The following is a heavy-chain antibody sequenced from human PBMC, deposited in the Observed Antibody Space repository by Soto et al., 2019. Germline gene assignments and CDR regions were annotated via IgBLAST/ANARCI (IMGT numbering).Heavy chain of an antibody. CDR3: AKGGSISAMVKFDY. CDR2: ISGRGGRT. V-gene: IGHV3-23*01. J-gene: IGHJ4*02. CDR1: GFTFNSYA. D-gene: IGHD5-18*01. Sequence: EVQLLESGGGLVQPGGSLRLSCAASGFTFNSYAMSWVRQAPGKGLEWVAVISGRGGRTYYTDSVKGRFTISLDDSKNTLYLQMTRLRVDDTAVYFCAKGGSISAMVKFDYWGQGTLVTVSS.